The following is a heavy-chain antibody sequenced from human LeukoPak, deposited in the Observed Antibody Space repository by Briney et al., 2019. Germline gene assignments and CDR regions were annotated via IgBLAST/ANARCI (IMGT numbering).Heavy chain of an antibody. CDR3: AKGPVDPARGLYYYYYMDV. CDR2: ISGSGGST. J-gene: IGHJ6*03. CDR1: GFTFSSYA. D-gene: IGHD5-18*01. V-gene: IGHV3-23*01. Sequence: GGSLRLSCAASGFTFSSYAMSWVRQAPGKGLEWVSAISGSGGSTYYADSVKGRFTISRDNSKNTLYLQMNSLRAEDTAVYYCAKGPVDPARGLYYYYYMDVWGKGTTVTVSS.